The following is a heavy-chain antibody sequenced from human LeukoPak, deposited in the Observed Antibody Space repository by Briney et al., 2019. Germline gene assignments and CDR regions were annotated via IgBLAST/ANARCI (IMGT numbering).Heavy chain of an antibody. Sequence: SVKVSCKASGGTFSSYAISWVRQAPGQGLERMGRIIPIFGTANYAQKFQGRVTITADKSTSTAYMELSSLRSEDTAVYYCARGPYDFWSGYYVNWFDPWGQGTLVTVSS. D-gene: IGHD3-3*01. V-gene: IGHV1-69*06. CDR2: IIPIFGTA. J-gene: IGHJ5*02. CDR3: ARGPYDFWSGYYVNWFDP. CDR1: GGTFSSYA.